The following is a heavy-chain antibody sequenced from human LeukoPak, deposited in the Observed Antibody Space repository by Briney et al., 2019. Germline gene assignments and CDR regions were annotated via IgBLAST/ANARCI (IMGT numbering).Heavy chain of an antibody. D-gene: IGHD6-6*01. CDR2: ISYDGSNK. Sequence: GGSLRLSCAASGFTFSSYAMHWVRQAPGKGLEWVAVISYDGSNKYYADSVKGRFTISGDNSKNTLYLQMNSLRAEDTAVYYCASESIYSPRFDYWGQGTLVTVSS. CDR1: GFTFSSYA. V-gene: IGHV3-30*01. J-gene: IGHJ4*02. CDR3: ASESIYSPRFDY.